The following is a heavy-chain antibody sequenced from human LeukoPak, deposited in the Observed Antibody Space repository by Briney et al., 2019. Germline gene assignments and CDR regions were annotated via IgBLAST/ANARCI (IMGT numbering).Heavy chain of an antibody. J-gene: IGHJ4*02. D-gene: IGHD3-3*01. Sequence: GGSLRLSCAASGFTFSSYAMSWVRQAPGKGLEWVSAISGSGGSTYYADSVKGRFTISRDNSKNTLYLQMNSLRAEDTAVYYCAKLTLHGFWSGYPHFDYWGQGTLVTVSS. CDR1: GFTFSSYA. CDR3: AKLTLHGFWSGYPHFDY. V-gene: IGHV3-23*01. CDR2: ISGSGGST.